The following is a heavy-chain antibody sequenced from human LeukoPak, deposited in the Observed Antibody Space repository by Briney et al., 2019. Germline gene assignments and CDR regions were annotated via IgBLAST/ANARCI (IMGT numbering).Heavy chain of an antibody. CDR1: GFTFDDYG. CDR3: ARDTDPHTAMARGIFDP. CDR2: INWNGGST. J-gene: IGHJ5*02. D-gene: IGHD5-18*01. V-gene: IGHV3-20*04. Sequence: GGSLRLSCAASGFTFDDYGMSWVRQAPGKGLEWVSGINWNGGSTGYADSVKGRFTISRDNAKNSLYLQMNSLRAEDTAVYYCARDTDPHTAMARGIFDPWGQGTLVTVSS.